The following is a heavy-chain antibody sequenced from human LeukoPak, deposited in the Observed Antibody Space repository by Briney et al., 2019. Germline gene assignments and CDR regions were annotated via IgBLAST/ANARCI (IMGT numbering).Heavy chain of an antibody. V-gene: IGHV4-59*01. CDR3: ARSSHCSGGSCYSLTGVGY. CDR2: IYYGGST. D-gene: IGHD2-15*01. CDR1: GGSISTYY. Sequence: SETLSLTCTVSGGSISTYYWSWIRQPPGKGLEWIGYIYYGGSTNYNPSLKSRVTMLVDTSKNQFSLKLSSVTAADTAVYYCARSSHCSGGSCYSLTGVGYWGQGTLVTVSS. J-gene: IGHJ4*02.